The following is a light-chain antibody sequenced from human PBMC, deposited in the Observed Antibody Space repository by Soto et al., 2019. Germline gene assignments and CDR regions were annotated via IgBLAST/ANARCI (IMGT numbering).Light chain of an antibody. CDR3: QQANSFPRT. Sequence: DIQMTQSPSSVSASVGDRVTITCRASQAISTWLAWYQQKPGKAPKLLIYAAANLQTGVPSRFSGSGSGTDFTLTISSLQPEDFATYYCQQANSFPRTFGQGTKVEIK. V-gene: IGKV1D-12*01. CDR1: QAISTW. J-gene: IGKJ1*01. CDR2: AAA.